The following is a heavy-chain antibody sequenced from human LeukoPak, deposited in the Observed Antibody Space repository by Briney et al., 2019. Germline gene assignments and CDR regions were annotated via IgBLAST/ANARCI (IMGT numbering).Heavy chain of an antibody. CDR2: IIPIFGTA. D-gene: IGHD6-19*01. CDR3: ARAPYSSGWYSVDY. Sequence: GRSLRLSCAASGFTFSSYAISWVRQAPGQGLEWMGGIIPIFGTANYAQKFQGRVTITADKSTSTAYMELSSLRSEDTAVYYCARAPYSSGWYSVDYWGQGTLVTVSS. V-gene: IGHV1-69*06. CDR1: GFTFSSYA. J-gene: IGHJ4*02.